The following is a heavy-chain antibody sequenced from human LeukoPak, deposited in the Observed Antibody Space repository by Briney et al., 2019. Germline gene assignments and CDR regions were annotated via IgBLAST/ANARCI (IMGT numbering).Heavy chain of an antibody. D-gene: IGHD6-19*01. CDR3: ARHHTTAVAATRGGYFDY. Sequence: SETLSLTCAVYGGSFSGYYWSWIRQPPGKGLEWIGEINHSGSTNYNPSLKSRVTISVDTSKNQFSLKLSSVTAADTAVYYCARHHTTAVAATRGGYFDYWGQGTLVTVSS. V-gene: IGHV4-34*01. CDR1: GGSFSGYY. CDR2: INHSGST. J-gene: IGHJ4*02.